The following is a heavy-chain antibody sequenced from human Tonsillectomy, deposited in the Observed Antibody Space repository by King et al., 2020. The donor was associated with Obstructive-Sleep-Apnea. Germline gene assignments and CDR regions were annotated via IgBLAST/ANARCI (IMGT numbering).Heavy chain of an antibody. CDR3: AREGGFGELFFDY. CDR2: INPNSGGT. Sequence: VQLVESGAEVKKPGASVKVSCKASGYTFTGYYMHWVRQAPGQGLEWMGRINPNSGGTNYAQKFQGRVTMTRETSISTAYMELSRLRSDDTVVYYCAREGGFGELFFDYWGQGTLVTVSS. V-gene: IGHV1-2*05. CDR1: GYTFTGYY. J-gene: IGHJ4*02. D-gene: IGHD3-10*01.